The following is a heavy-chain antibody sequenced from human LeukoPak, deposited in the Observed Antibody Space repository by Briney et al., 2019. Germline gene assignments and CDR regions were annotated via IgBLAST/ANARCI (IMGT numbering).Heavy chain of an antibody. J-gene: IGHJ3*02. CDR1: GFTFSSYS. CDR2: ISSSSSTI. D-gene: IGHD2-2*01. V-gene: IGHV3-48*01. Sequence: GGSLRLSCAASGFTFSSYSMNWVRQAPGKGLEWVSYISSSSSTIYYADSVKGRFTISRDNAKNSLYLQMNSLRAEDTAVYYCARVWSTLTGDAFDIWGQGTMVTVSS. CDR3: ARVWSTLTGDAFDI.